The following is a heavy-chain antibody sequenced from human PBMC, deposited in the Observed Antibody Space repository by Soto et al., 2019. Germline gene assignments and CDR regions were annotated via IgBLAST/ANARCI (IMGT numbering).Heavy chain of an antibody. CDR2: IYYSGST. Sequence: SETLSLTCTVSGGSISSYYWSWIRQPPGKGLEWIGYIYYSGSTNYNPSLKSRVTISVDTSKNQFSLKLSSVTAADTAVYYCARDPRIDRANAFDICGQGTMVTVSS. V-gene: IGHV4-59*01. CDR3: ARDPRIDRANAFDI. D-gene: IGHD3-10*01. CDR1: GGSISSYY. J-gene: IGHJ3*02.